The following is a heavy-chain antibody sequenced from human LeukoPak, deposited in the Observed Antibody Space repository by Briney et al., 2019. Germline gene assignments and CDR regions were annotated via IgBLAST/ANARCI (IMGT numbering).Heavy chain of an antibody. CDR3: ARVIIRGGHDAFDI. D-gene: IGHD2-15*01. V-gene: IGHV1-46*01. CDR2: INPSGGST. Sequence: ASVKVSCKASGYTFTGYYIHWVRQAPGQGLEWMGWINPSGGSTSYAQKFQGRVTMTRDMSTSTVYMELSSLRSEDTAVYYCARVIIRGGHDAFDIWGQGTMVTVSS. CDR1: GYTFTGYY. J-gene: IGHJ3*02.